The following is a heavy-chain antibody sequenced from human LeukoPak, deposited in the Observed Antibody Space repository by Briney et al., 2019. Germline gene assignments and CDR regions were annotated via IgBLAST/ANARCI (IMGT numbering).Heavy chain of an antibody. D-gene: IGHD2-15*01. CDR3: ARNEVYCSGGSCYPEAHYYYGMDV. Sequence: GASVKVSCKASGGTFSSYANSWVRQAPGQGLEWMGGIIPIFGTANYAQKFQGRVTITADESTSTAYMELSSLRSEDTAVYYCARNEVYCSGGSCYPEAHYYYGMDVWGKGTTVTVSS. CDR2: IIPIFGTA. CDR1: GGTFSSYA. V-gene: IGHV1-69*13. J-gene: IGHJ6*04.